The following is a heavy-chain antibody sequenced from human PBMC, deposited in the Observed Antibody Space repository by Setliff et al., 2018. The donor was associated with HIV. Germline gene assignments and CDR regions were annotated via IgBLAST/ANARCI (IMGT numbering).Heavy chain of an antibody. D-gene: IGHD6-13*01. V-gene: IGHV1-46*01. CDR1: GYTFTSYY. CDR3: AREGHVATPGSSEFDP. CDR2: INPSGGSS. Sequence: ASVKVSCKASGYTFTSYYMNWVRQAPGQGLEWMGIINPSGGSSTYAQKFRGRVAMTRDTSTSTVYMELSSLRSEDTAVYYCAREGHVATPGSSEFDPWGQGALVTVSS. J-gene: IGHJ5*02.